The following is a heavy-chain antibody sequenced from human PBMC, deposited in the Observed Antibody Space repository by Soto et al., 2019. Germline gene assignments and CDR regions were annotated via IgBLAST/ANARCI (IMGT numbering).Heavy chain of an antibody. Sequence: PSETLSLTCAVYGGSFSGYYWSWIRRPPGKGLEWIGEINHSGSTNYNPSLKSRVTISVDTSKNQFSLKLSSVTAADTAVYYCARGKRISSWFDPWGQGTLVTVSS. V-gene: IGHV4-34*01. CDR1: GGSFSGYY. J-gene: IGHJ5*02. CDR2: INHSGST. CDR3: ARGKRISSWFDP.